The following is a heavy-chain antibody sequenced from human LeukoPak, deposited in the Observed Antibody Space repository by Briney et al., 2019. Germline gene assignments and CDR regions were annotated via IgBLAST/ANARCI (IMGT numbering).Heavy chain of an antibody. D-gene: IGHD3-16*01. V-gene: IGHV4-61*02. CDR3: ARGLPVWGNNAFDL. CDR1: GGSIISDNYY. J-gene: IGHJ3*01. CDR2: IYTSGST. Sequence: SETLSLTCTVSGGSIISDNYYWNWIRQPAGKGLEWIGRIYTSGSTNYNPSLKSRVIISLDTSNNQFSLRLSSVTAADTAVYYCARGLPVWGNNAFDLWGQETMVTVSS.